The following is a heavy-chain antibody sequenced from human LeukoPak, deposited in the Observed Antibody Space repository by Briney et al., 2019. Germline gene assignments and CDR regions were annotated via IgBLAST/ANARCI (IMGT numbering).Heavy chain of an antibody. D-gene: IGHD1-1*01. CDR3: AKALPGYAVLLFDY. V-gene: IGHV3-30*02. CDR1: GFTFSSYG. J-gene: IGHJ4*02. Sequence: GGSLRLSCAASGFTFSSYGMHWVRQAPGKGLEWVAFIRYDGSNKYYADSVKGRFTISRDNSKNTLYLQMNSLRAEDTAVYYCAKALPGYAVLLFDYWGQGTLVTVSS. CDR2: IRYDGSNK.